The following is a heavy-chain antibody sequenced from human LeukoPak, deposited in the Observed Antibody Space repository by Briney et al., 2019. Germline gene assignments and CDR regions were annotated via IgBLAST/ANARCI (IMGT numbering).Heavy chain of an antibody. V-gene: IGHV4-31*03. CDR3: ARSYPGLYYYGMDV. D-gene: IGHD2-2*02. J-gene: IGHJ6*04. CDR2: IYYSGST. CDR1: GGSISSGGYY. Sequence: SQTLSLTCTVSGGSISSGGYYWSWIRQHPGKCLEWIVYIYYSGSTYYNPSLKSRFTISVATSKNQFSLKLSSVTAADTAVYYCARSYPGLYYYGMDVWGKGTTVTVSS.